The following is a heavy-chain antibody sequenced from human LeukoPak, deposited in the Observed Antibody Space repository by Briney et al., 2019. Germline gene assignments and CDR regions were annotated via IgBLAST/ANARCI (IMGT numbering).Heavy chain of an antibody. Sequence: GGSLRLSCAAAGFPFSNVWMHWVRQAPGKGPEWVGRIKRKSEGGQTDYAVPVQGRFTISRDDSKTTSYLQMNSLKTEDTAVYSCATGDCSGGSCHAFDIWGQGTMVTVSS. D-gene: IGHD2-15*01. CDR1: GFPFSNVW. CDR2: IKRKSEGGQT. CDR3: ATGDCSGGSCHAFDI. J-gene: IGHJ3*02. V-gene: IGHV3-15*01.